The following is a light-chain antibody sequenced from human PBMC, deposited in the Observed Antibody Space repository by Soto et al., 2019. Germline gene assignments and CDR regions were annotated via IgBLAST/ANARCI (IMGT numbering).Light chain of an antibody. Sequence: DIQMTQSPSSLSASVGDRVTITCRASQSISTYLNWYQQRPGKAPKLLVYDASTLQSGVPSRFSGSGSGTEFTLTISSLQSEDFASYYCQQSYSAPRTFGQGTKVEIK. CDR1: QSISTY. CDR2: DAS. V-gene: IGKV1-39*01. CDR3: QQSYSAPRT. J-gene: IGKJ1*01.